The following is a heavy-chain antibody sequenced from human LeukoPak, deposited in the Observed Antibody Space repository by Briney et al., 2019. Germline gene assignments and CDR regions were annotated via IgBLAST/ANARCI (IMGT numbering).Heavy chain of an antibody. CDR1: GFTFSSYG. J-gene: IGHJ4*02. CDR2: ISSSSNAM. V-gene: IGHV3-48*01. D-gene: IGHD4-17*01. Sequence: GGPLRLSCAASGFTFSSYGMNWVRQAPGKGLEWVSYISSSSNAMYYADSAKGRFTISRDNAKNSLYLQMNSLRAEDTAVYYCARSTTVTTGRDYWGQGALVTVSS. CDR3: ARSTTVTTGRDY.